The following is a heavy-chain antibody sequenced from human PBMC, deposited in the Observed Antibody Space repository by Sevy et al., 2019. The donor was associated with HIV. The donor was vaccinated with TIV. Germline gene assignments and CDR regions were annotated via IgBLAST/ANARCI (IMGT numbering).Heavy chain of an antibody. CDR2: ISGSGVST. D-gene: IGHD3-22*01. CDR3: AKDVRYDSSGYFDY. Sequence: GGSLRLSCAASRFTLRSYAMSWVRQAPGKGLEWVSAISGSGVSTYYADSVKGRFTISRDNSKNTLYLQMYSLRAEDTAVYYCAKDVRYDSSGYFDYWGQGILVTVSS. V-gene: IGHV3-23*01. CDR1: RFTLRSYA. J-gene: IGHJ4*02.